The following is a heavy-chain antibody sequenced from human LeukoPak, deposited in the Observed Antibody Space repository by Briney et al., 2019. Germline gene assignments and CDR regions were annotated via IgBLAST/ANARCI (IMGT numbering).Heavy chain of an antibody. CDR1: GFTVSTND. CDR3: ARHRIPEDDGFSAPLSSVFPAPLSN. J-gene: IGHJ4*02. V-gene: IGHV3-53*01. CDR2: IYSGGTT. D-gene: IGHD1-14*01. Sequence: GGSLRLSCAASGFTVSTNDMSWVRQAPGKGLDWVSAIYSGGTTYYADSVKGRFTISRDNSKNTLYLQMNSLRPEDTALYYCARHRIPEDDGFSAPLSSVFPAPLSNWGQGTLVTVS.